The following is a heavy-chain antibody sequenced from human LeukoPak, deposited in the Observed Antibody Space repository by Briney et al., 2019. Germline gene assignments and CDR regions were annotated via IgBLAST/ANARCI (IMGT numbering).Heavy chain of an antibody. Sequence: GGSLRLSCATSGFPFNYYGMHWVRQAPGKGLEWVAVAYGDGNSKYYVDSVKGRFTISRDDAKNSLYLQMHSLRAEDTAVYYCARAPLSGNLYSGSYYPDYWGQGTLVTVSS. CDR2: AYGDGNSK. CDR3: ARAPLSGNLYSGSYYPDY. J-gene: IGHJ4*02. CDR1: GFPFNYYG. D-gene: IGHD1-26*01. V-gene: IGHV3-33*01.